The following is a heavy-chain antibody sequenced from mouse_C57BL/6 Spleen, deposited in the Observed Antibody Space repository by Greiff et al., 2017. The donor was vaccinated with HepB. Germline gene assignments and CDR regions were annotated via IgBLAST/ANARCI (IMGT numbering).Heavy chain of an antibody. Sequence: EVQVVESGGGLVQPKGSLKLSCAASGFTFNTYAMHWVRQAPGKGLEWVARIRSKSSNYATYYADSVKDRFTISRDDSQSMLYLQMNNLKTEDTAMYYCVRAGYDGYSAWFAYWGQGTLVTVSA. CDR3: VRAGYDGYSAWFAY. CDR1: GFTFNTYA. CDR2: IRSKSSNYAT. V-gene: IGHV10-3*01. J-gene: IGHJ3*01. D-gene: IGHD2-3*01.